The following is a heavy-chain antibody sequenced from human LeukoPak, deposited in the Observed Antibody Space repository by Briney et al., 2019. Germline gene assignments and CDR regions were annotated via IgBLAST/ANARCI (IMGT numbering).Heavy chain of an antibody. V-gene: IGHV1-2*02. CDR3: ARDPASSYDSRVAFDI. D-gene: IGHD3-22*01. CDR1: GYSFTGYY. CDR2: INPNSGGT. J-gene: IGHJ3*02. Sequence: ASVKVSCKASGYSFTGYYMHWVRQAPGQGLEWMGWINPNSGGTNYAQKFQGRVTMTRDTSISTAYMELSRLRSDDTAVYYCARDPASSYDSRVAFDICGQGTMVTVSS.